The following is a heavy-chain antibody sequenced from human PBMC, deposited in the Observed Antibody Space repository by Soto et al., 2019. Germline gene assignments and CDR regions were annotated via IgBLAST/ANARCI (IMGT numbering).Heavy chain of an antibody. CDR2: MNPNSANT. CDR3: ATQALRGIAL. CDR1: GYTFTSYD. V-gene: IGHV1-8*01. Sequence: QVQLVQSGAEVKKPGASVKVSCKASGYTFTSYDINWVRQATGQGLEWMGWMNPNSANTGYAQKFQGRVTMTRNTSIPTAYMQLSSLSSSPTSVYSCATQALRGIALWRQRTTVTLSS. J-gene: IGHJ6*02.